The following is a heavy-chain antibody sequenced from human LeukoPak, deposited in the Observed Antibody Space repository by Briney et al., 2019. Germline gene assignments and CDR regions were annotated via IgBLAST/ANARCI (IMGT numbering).Heavy chain of an antibody. J-gene: IGHJ4*02. CDR2: IKHSGST. CDR1: GGSFSGYY. CDR3: ARGLERMVWLARRGGYFDY. V-gene: IGHV4-34*01. Sequence: SETLSLTCAVYGGSFSGYYWSWIRQPPGKGLEWIGEIKHSGSTNYNPSLKSRVTISVDTSKNQFSLKLSSVTAADTAVYYCARGLERMVWLARRGGYFDYWGQGTLVTVSS. D-gene: IGHD2-8*01.